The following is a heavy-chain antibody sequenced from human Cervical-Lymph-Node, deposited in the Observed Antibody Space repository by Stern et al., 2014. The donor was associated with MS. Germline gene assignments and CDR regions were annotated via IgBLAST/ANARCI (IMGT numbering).Heavy chain of an antibody. CDR2: FDPDDGET. D-gene: IGHD3-10*01. J-gene: IGHJ3*02. V-gene: IGHV1-24*01. CDR3: ATVHKSLRFRRGVEGAFDI. CDR1: GNTFTELS. Sequence: VQLVQSGAAVKKPGASVKVSCKISGNTFTELSIHWVRQAPGKGLEWVGGFDPDDGETIYAQNFHGRVTMTEDTSTDTAYMELSNLRSEDTALYYCATVHKSLRFRRGVEGAFDIWGQGTMVSVSS.